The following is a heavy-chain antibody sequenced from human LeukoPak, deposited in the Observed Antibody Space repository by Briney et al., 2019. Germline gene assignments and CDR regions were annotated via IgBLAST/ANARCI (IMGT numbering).Heavy chain of an antibody. CDR1: GFAFHNYA. D-gene: IGHD4-23*01. CDR3: GKDTRGKGAYFHAMDV. CDR2: INWNSDTK. V-gene: IGHV3-9*01. Sequence: PGGSLRLSCVGSGFAFHNYAMHWVRRPPGKGLEWGSAINWNSDTKAYADSVKGRFTISRDRARNSLYLKMASLRPEDPALSYRGKDTRGKGAYFHAMDVWGQGPSVTVSS. J-gene: IGHJ6*02.